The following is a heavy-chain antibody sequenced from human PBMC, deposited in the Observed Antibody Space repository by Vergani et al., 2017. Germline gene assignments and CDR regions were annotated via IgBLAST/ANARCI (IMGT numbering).Heavy chain of an antibody. J-gene: IGHJ4*02. V-gene: IGHV1-2*02. Sequence: QVQLVQSGAEVKKPGASVKVSCTASGYTFTGYYMHWVRQAPGQGLEWMGWINPNSGGTNYAQKFQGRVTMTRDTSISTAYMELSRLRSDDTAVYYCARDANSYSSSHNPVDYWGQGTLVTVSS. D-gene: IGHD6-13*01. CDR2: INPNSGGT. CDR1: GYTFTGYY. CDR3: ARDANSYSSSHNPVDY.